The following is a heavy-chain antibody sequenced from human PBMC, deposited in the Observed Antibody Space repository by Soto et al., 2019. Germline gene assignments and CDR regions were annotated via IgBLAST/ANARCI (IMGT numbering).Heavy chain of an antibody. J-gene: IGHJ5*02. Sequence: PSXTLSLTCTVSGDSISSGGYYWNWIRQHPGKGLEWIAYIYYGGSIYYNPSLKSRLTISVDTSKNQFSLKLTSVTAADTAVYYCAREAAGRNWFDPWGQGTLVTVS. CDR2: IYYGGSI. CDR3: AREAAGRNWFDP. CDR1: GDSISSGGYY. V-gene: IGHV4-31*03. D-gene: IGHD2-15*01.